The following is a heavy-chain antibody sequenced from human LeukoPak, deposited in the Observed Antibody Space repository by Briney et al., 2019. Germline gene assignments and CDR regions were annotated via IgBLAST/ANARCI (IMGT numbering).Heavy chain of an antibody. CDR3: ARDPLWLTYYYYYMDV. CDR2: ISSSSSTI. D-gene: IGHD5-24*01. CDR1: GFTFSSYE. J-gene: IGHJ6*03. V-gene: IGHV3-48*01. Sequence: GGSLRLSCAASGFTFSSYEMNWVRQAPGKGLEWVSYISSSSSTIYYADSVKGRFTISRDNAKNSLYLQMNSLRAEDTAVYYCARDPLWLTYYYYYMDVWGKGTTVTVSS.